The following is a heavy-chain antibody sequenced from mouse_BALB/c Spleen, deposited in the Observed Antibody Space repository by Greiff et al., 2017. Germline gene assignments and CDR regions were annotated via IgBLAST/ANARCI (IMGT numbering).Heavy chain of an antibody. CDR2: IDPANGNT. D-gene: IGHD2-4*01. CDR1: GFNIKDTY. V-gene: IGHV14-3*02. J-gene: IGHJ4*01. CDR3: AHSTMILAMDY. Sequence: EVQLQQSGAELVKPGASVKLSCTASGFNIKDTYMHWVKQRPEQGLEWIGRIDPANGNTKYDPKFQGKATITADTSSNTAYLQLSSLTSEDTAVYYCAHSTMILAMDYWGQGTSVTFSS.